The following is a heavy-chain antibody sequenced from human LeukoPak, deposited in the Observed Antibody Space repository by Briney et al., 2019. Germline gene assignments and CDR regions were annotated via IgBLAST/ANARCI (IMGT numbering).Heavy chain of an antibody. Sequence: SETLSLTCAVYGGSFSGYYWSWIRQPPGEGLEWIGYIYYSGSTNYNPSLKSRVTISVDTSKNEFSLKLSSVTAADTAVYYCASSSWSTDYFDYWGQGTLVTVSS. V-gene: IGHV4-59*08. CDR1: GGSFSGYY. CDR2: IYYSGST. D-gene: IGHD6-13*01. J-gene: IGHJ4*02. CDR3: ASSSWSTDYFDY.